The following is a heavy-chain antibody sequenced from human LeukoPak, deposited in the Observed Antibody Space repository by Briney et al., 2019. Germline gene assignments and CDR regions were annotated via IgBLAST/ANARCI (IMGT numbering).Heavy chain of an antibody. J-gene: IGHJ6*03. CDR2: INPNSGGT. V-gene: IGHV1-2*02. CDR1: GYSFTGYY. D-gene: IGHD2-2*01. Sequence: GASVKVSCKASGYSFTGYYMHWVRQAPGQGLEWMGWINPNSGGTNYAQKFQGRFTMTRDTSISTAYMELSRLRSDDTAVYYCARGRQPAAAYYYYYYMDVWGKGTTVTVSS. CDR3: ARGRQPAAAYYYYYYMDV.